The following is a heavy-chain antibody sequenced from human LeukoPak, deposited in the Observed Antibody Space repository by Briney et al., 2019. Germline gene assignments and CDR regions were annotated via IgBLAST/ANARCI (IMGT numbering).Heavy chain of an antibody. D-gene: IGHD6-19*01. CDR2: IYYGGST. V-gene: IGHV4-59*12. CDR3: ARERTAVAGTQHAFDI. Sequence: SETLSLTCSVSGDSINSNYWSWMRQPPGKGLEWIGYIYYGGSTNYNPSLKSRVSMSVDTSKNQFSLKLSSVTAADTAVYYCARERTAVAGTQHAFDIWGQGTMVTASS. CDR1: GDSINSNY. J-gene: IGHJ3*02.